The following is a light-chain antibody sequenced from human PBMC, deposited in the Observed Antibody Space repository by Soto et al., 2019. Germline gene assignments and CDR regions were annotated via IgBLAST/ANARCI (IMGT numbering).Light chain of an antibody. V-gene: IGKV1-27*01. CDR1: QGISNY. CDR3: QKYNSAPSFT. J-gene: IGKJ3*01. Sequence: DIQMTQSPSSLSASVGDRVTITCRASQGISNYLAWYQQKPGKVPKLLIYAASTLQSGVPSRFSGSGSGKDFTITISSLQPEDVATYYCQKYNSAPSFTFGPGTKVDIK. CDR2: AAS.